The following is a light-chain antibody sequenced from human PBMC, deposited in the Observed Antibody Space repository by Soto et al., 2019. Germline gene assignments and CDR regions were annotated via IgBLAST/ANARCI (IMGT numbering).Light chain of an antibody. V-gene: IGLV2-23*01. CDR3: CSYVGATTYV. J-gene: IGLJ1*01. CDR1: SSNIGGYNV. CDR2: EGI. Sequence: QSVLTQPASVSGSPGQSITISCSGTSSNIGGYNVVSWYQQHPGKAPKVIVYEGIKRPSGVSDRFSGSTSGSMASLTISGLQAEDEAEYYCCSYVGATTYVFGSGTKLTVL.